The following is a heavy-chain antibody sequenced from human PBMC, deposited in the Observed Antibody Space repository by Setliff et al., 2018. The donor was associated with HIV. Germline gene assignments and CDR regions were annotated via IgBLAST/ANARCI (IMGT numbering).Heavy chain of an antibody. V-gene: IGHV4-39*01. CDR2: IHYNEKT. CDR3: ASQIYYYDSNNFLREEGFDP. J-gene: IGHJ5*02. Sequence: PSETLSLTCTVSGGSASNSRYYWAWIRQPPGKGLEYIGSIHYNEKTYYNPSLKSRVTISIDTSKNQFSLNLTSVTAADTAVYYCASQIYYYDSNNFLREEGFDPWGQGTLVTVSS. D-gene: IGHD3-22*01. CDR1: GGSASNSRYY.